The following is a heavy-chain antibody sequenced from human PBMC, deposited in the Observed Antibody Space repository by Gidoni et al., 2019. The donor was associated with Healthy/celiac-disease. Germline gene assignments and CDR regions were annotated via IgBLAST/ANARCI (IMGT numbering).Heavy chain of an antibody. V-gene: IGHV3-30-3*01. D-gene: IGHD2-21*02. CDR2: ISYDGSNK. CDR1: GFTFSSYA. CDR3: AKEFPAYCGGDCYSGHDAFDI. J-gene: IGHJ3*02. Sequence: QVQLVESGGGVVQPGRSLRLSCAASGFTFSSYAMPWVRQAPGKGLELVAVISYDGSNKYYADSVKGRFTISRDNSKNTLYLQMNSLRAEDTAVYYCAKEFPAYCGGDCYSGHDAFDIWGQGTMVTVSS.